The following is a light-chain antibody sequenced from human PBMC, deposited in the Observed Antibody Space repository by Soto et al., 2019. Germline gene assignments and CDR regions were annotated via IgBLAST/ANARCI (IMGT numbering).Light chain of an antibody. CDR3: QSSDSRLSGSDV. Sequence: QSVLTQPPSVSGAPGQRVTISCTGSSSNIGAGYHVHWYQQLPGAAPKLLIFGDSNRPSGVPDRFSGSKSGTSASLAITGLQADDEADYYYQSSDSRLSGSDVFGTGTKLTVL. CDR2: GDS. CDR1: SSNIGAGYH. J-gene: IGLJ1*01. V-gene: IGLV1-40*01.